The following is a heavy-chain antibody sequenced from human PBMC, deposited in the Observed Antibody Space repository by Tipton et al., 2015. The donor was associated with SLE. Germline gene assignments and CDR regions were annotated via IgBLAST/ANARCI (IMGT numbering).Heavy chain of an antibody. CDR1: GGSISSGSYY. CDR3: ARQYYDVLTDCPWFDP. CDR2: IYTSGST. Sequence: TLSLTCTVSGGSISSGSYYWSWIRQPAGKGLEWIGHIYTSGSTNYNPSLKSRVTISIDTSKNHFSLQLTSVTAADTALYYCARQYYDVLTDCPWFDPWGQGTLVTVSS. J-gene: IGHJ5*02. D-gene: IGHD3-9*01. V-gene: IGHV4-61*09.